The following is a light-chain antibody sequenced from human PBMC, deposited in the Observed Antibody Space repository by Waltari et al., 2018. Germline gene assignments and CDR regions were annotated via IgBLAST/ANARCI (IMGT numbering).Light chain of an antibody. CDR1: KGIRSW. CDR2: AAS. Sequence: DIQMTQSPPSVSASVGDRVTITCRASKGIRSWLSWYQQKPGKAPKLLIYAASNLQSGVRSRFNGSDSGTEFTLTISSLQPEDVATYYCQEANSFPLTFGGGTKVEI. CDR3: QEANSFPLT. V-gene: IGKV1-12*01. J-gene: IGKJ4*01.